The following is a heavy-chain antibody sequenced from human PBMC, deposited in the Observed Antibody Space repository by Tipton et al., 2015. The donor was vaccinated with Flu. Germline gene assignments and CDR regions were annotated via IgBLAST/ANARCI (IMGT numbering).Heavy chain of an antibody. J-gene: IGHJ4*02. CDR2: INYSGNT. V-gene: IGHV4-39*01. CDR1: GGSISSPNYY. D-gene: IGHD3-10*02. CDR3: ARLSYYDVDLKNFYFDY. Sequence: TLSLTCTVSGGSISSPNYYWGWIRQPPGKGLEWIGSINYSGNTFYNPSLKSQLTIFVDTSKNQFSLKLSSVTAADTAVYYCARLSYYDVDLKNFYFDYWGQGALVTVSS.